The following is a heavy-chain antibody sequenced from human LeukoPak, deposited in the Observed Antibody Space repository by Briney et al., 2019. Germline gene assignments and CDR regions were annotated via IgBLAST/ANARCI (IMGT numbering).Heavy chain of an antibody. CDR3: ARDRSTETPPRPDAFDI. CDR2: IYYSGST. Sequence: SETLSLTCTVSGGSISSGGYYWSWIRQHPGKGLEWIGYIYYSGSTYYNPSLKSRVTISVDTSNNEFSLRLTSVTAADTAVYYCARDRSTETPPRPDAFDIWGQGTMVTVSS. J-gene: IGHJ3*02. CDR1: GGSISSGGYY. D-gene: IGHD4-17*01. V-gene: IGHV4-31*03.